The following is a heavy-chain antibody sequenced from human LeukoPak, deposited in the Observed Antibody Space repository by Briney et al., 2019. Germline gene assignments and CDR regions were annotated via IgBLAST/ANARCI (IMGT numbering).Heavy chain of an antibody. Sequence: ASVKVSCKASGGTFSNYAITWVRQAPGQGLEWMGWISAYNGNTNYAQKLQGRVTMTTDTSTSTAYMELRSLRSDDTAVYYCARVGAGDIVVVPAAIDYWGQGTLVTVSS. D-gene: IGHD2-2*01. J-gene: IGHJ4*02. CDR2: ISAYNGNT. V-gene: IGHV1-18*01. CDR1: GGTFSNYA. CDR3: ARVGAGDIVVVPAAIDY.